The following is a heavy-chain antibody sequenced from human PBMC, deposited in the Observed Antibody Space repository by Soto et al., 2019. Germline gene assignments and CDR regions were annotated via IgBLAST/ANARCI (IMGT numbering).Heavy chain of an antibody. CDR2: VFWDGGE. J-gene: IGHJ4*02. CDR1: GFSLTTTGVG. D-gene: IGHD1-26*01. Sequence: QITLRESGPSLVKPTETLTLTCTFSGFSLTTTGVGVGWIRQPPGKALEWLAVVFWDGGERYSPSLKSRVTIXKXTXXDXVXXXXXXXXXXXXAXXYCTQVXGSGSWGWYFHSWGQGTLVTVSS. CDR3: TQVXGSGSWGWYFHS. V-gene: IGHV2-5*02.